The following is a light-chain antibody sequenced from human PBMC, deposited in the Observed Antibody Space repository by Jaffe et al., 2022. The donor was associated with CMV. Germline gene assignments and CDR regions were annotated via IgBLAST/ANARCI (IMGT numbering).Light chain of an antibody. Sequence: DIQMTQSPSSLSASVGDSITISCRASEDITKYLVWYQRKPGKVPQLLIYGASTLQPGVPSRFSGSGSGTYFSLTISSLQPEDVATYYCQNYNRAPPTFGQGTKVEIK. CDR1: EDITKY. CDR3: QNYNRAPPT. CDR2: GAS. V-gene: IGKV1-27*01. J-gene: IGKJ1*01.